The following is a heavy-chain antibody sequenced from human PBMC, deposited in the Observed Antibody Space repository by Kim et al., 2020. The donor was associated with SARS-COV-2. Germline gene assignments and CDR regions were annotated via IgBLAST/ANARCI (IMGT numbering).Heavy chain of an antibody. D-gene: IGHD2-2*01. J-gene: IGHJ4*02. V-gene: IGHV3-23*01. Sequence: GGGTYDQDSVRGRLLISRDNSKNTVYLNIKSLRAEDTAVYYCATGTTCSNWGQGTLVTVSS. CDR3: ATGTTCSN. CDR2: GGGT.